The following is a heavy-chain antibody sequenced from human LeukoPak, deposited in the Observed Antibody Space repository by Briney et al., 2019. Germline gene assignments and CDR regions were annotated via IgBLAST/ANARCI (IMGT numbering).Heavy chain of an antibody. CDR3: ARHDWFDP. Sequence: GGSLRLSCVASDFTFDFYWMTWVRQAPGKGLEWVAVIWYDGSNKYYADSVKGRFTISRDNSKNTLYLQMNSLRAEDTAVYSSARHDWFDPWGRGTLVTVSS. CDR2: IWYDGSNK. J-gene: IGHJ5*02. CDR1: DFTFDFYW. V-gene: IGHV3-33*08.